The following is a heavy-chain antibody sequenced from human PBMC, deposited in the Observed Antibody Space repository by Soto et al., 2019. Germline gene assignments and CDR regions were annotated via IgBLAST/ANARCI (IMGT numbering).Heavy chain of an antibody. V-gene: IGHV1-69*01. CDR1: GGTLSSLA. J-gene: IGHJ4*02. Sequence: QVQLVQSGAEVKKPGSSVKVSCKASGGTLSSLAIRWGRQAPGQGLEWMGGIIPILGTANYAQKVQGRGTITADESTSTAYVELSSLRSEDTAVYYCARSGHVSYWGQGTLVTVSS. CDR2: IIPILGTA. D-gene: IGHD3-10*01. CDR3: ARSGHVSY.